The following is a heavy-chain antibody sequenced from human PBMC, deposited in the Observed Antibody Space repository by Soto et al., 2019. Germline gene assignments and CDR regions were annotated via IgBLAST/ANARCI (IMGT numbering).Heavy chain of an antibody. CDR2: IYWDDDK. D-gene: IGHD2-15*01. V-gene: IGHV2-5*02. J-gene: IGHJ4*02. CDR1: GFSLSTSGMG. Sequence: SRPTLVNPTQTLTLTCTFSGFSLSTSGMGVGWIRQPPGRALEWLAIIYWDDDKRYNPSLRSRLIITKDTSKNQVVLIMTDLDPVDTATYYCAHREAATATLGHWGQGTLVTVSS. CDR3: AHREAATATLGH.